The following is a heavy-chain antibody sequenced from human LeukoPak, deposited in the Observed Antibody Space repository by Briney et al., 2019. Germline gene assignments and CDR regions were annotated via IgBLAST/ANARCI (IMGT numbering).Heavy chain of an antibody. Sequence: SQTLSLTCAVSGDSISSAYSWSWIRQPPGKGLEWIGYIYHTGSTSYNPSLKTRVTISIDRPRNQFSLKLSSVTAADTAVYYCARGELDVGDYYYFDYWGQGTLVTVSS. CDR3: ARGELDVGDYYYFDY. V-gene: IGHV4-30-2*01. J-gene: IGHJ4*02. D-gene: IGHD4-17*01. CDR2: IYHTGST. CDR1: GDSISSAYS.